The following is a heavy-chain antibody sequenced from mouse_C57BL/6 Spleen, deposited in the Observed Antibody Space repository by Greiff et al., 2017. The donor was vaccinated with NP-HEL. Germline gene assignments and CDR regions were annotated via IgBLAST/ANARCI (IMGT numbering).Heavy chain of an antibody. J-gene: IGHJ2*01. CDR1: GYSFTGYY. V-gene: IGHV1-42*01. D-gene: IGHD2-4*01. CDR2: INPSTGGT. CDR3: ARGDYDGYYSDY. Sequence: VQLQQSGPELVKPGASVKISCKASGYSFTGYYMNWVKQSPEKSLEWIGEINPSTGGTTYNQKFKAKATLTVDKSSSTAYMQLKSLTSEDSAVYYCARGDYDGYYSDYWGQGTTLTVSS.